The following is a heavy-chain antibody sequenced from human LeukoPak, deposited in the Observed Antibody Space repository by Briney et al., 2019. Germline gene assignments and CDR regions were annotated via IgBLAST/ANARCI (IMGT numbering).Heavy chain of an antibody. Sequence: SETLSLTCTVSGGSISSGDYYWSWIRQPPGKGLEWLGYIYYSGSTYYNPSLKSRVTISVDTSKNQFSLKLSSVTAADTAVYYCAREGYCSGGSCYSGIDYWGQGTLVTVSS. J-gene: IGHJ4*02. CDR2: IYYSGST. CDR1: GGSISSGDYY. V-gene: IGHV4-30-4*01. CDR3: AREGYCSGGSCYSGIDY. D-gene: IGHD2-15*01.